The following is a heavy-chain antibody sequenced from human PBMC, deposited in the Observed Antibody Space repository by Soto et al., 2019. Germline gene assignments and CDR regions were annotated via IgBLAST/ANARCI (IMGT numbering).Heavy chain of an antibody. CDR2: ISGGGGAI. J-gene: IGHJ4*02. V-gene: IGHV3-23*01. Sequence: EVQLLESGGDLVQSGGSLTLSCAASGFAFNAYAMNWVRQAPGKGLAWVSAISGGGGAIYYADSVKGRFTISRDNSKNTLYLHMSSLGAEDTANYYCARSVSSIEPADYWGQGTLVTVSS. D-gene: IGHD3-3*01. CDR3: ARSVSSIEPADY. CDR1: GFAFNAYA.